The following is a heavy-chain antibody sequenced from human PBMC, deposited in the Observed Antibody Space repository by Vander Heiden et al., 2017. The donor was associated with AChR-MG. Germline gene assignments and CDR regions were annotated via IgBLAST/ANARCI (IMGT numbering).Heavy chain of an antibody. CDR1: GYTFTSYA. J-gene: IGHJ4*02. Sequence: QVQLVQSGAEVKKPGASVKVSCKASGYTFTSYAMHWVRQAPGQRLEWMGCINTGNVNTKYSQKFQGRVTITRDTSASTAYMELSSLRSEDTAVYYCARVPGSSLHPIDYWGQGTLVTVSS. CDR3: ARVPGSSLHPIDY. V-gene: IGHV1-3*04. D-gene: IGHD2-2*01. CDR2: INTGNVNT.